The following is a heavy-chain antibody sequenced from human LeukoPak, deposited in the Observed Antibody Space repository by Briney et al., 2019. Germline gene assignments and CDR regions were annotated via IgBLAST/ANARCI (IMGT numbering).Heavy chain of an antibody. CDR3: ARGLRDRYGMDV. CDR1: GFTFSSYS. Sequence: GGSLRLSCAASGFTFSSYSVNWVRQAPGKGLEWVSSISDDSKYIYYADSVKGRFSISRDNARRSLYLQMNSLRAEDTAVYYCARGLRDRYGMDVWGQGTTVTVSS. J-gene: IGHJ6*02. D-gene: IGHD5-12*01. V-gene: IGHV3-21*01. CDR2: ISDDSKYI.